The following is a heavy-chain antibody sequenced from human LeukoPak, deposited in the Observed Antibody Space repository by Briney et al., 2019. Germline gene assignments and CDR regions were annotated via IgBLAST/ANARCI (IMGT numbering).Heavy chain of an antibody. CDR1: GFTFSSYS. CDR3: AKDRLRGGGSYYFDY. J-gene: IGHJ4*02. CDR2: ISSSSSYI. Sequence: NAGGSLRLSCAASGFTFSSYSMNWVRQAPGKGLEWVSSISSSSSYIYYADSVKGRFTISRDNAKNTLYLQMNSLRAEDTAVYYCAKDRLRGGGSYYFDYWGQGTLVTVSS. V-gene: IGHV3-21*04. D-gene: IGHD1-26*01.